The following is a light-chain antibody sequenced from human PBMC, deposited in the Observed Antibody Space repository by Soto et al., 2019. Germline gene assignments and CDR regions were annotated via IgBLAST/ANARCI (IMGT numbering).Light chain of an antibody. CDR1: QSISSN. CDR3: QQYNNWPLT. CDR2: GAS. J-gene: IGKJ1*01. V-gene: IGKV3-15*01. Sequence: EILMTQSLATLSVSPGERATLSCRASQSISSNLAWYQQKPGQAPRLLIYGASTRATGIPARFSGSGSGTEFTLTISSLQYEDFAVYYCQQYNNWPLTFGQGTKVEIK.